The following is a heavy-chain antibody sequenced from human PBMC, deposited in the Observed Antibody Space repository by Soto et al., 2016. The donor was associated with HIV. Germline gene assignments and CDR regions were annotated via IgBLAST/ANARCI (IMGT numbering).Heavy chain of an antibody. V-gene: IGHV3-73*01. J-gene: IGHJ4*02. Sequence: EVQLVESGGGLVQPGGSLKLSCVASGFTFSGSTIHWVRQASGKGLEWAGRIKSKANSYATAYAASVKGRFTISRDDSKKTAYLQMNSLKSEDTAVYHCTRWHTNYDYWGQGTLVTVSS. CDR3: TRWHTNYDY. D-gene: IGHD4-4*01. CDR2: IKSKANSYAT. CDR1: GFTFSGST.